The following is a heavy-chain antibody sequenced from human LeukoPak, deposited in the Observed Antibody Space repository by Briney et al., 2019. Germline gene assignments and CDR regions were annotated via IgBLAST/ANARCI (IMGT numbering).Heavy chain of an antibody. CDR2: INPNSGGT. D-gene: IGHD2-2*01. CDR3: AIVGYCSSTSCYAVGDYYYYYYMDV. V-gene: IGHV1-2*06. CDR1: GYTFTGYY. Sequence: ASVKVSCTASGYTFTGYYMHWVRQAPGQGLEWMGRINPNSGGTNYAQKFQGRVTMTRDTSISTAYMELSRLRSDDTAVYYCAIVGYCSSTSCYAVGDYYYYYYMDVWGKGTTVTVSS. J-gene: IGHJ6*03.